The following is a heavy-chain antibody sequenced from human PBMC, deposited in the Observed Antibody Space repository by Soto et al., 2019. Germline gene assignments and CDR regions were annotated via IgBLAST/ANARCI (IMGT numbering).Heavy chain of an antibody. J-gene: IGHJ4*03. V-gene: IGHV4-38-2*02. Sequence: SETLSLTCTVSGDSISSGSYWGWIRQPPGEGPEWIASIYHGGTTFYNPSLKSRISISVDTSKNQFSLRLTSVTAADTATYYCARVHVMVVAGSTFDYWGPGTLVTV. D-gene: IGHD6-19*01. CDR2: IYHGGTT. CDR3: ARVHVMVVAGSTFDY. CDR1: GDSISSGSY.